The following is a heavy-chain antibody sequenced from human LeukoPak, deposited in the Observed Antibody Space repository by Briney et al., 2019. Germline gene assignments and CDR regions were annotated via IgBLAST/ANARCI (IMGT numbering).Heavy chain of an antibody. D-gene: IGHD5-12*01. Sequence: ASVKVSCKASGYTVTGYYMHWVRQAPGQGLEWMGRINPNSGGTNYAQKFQGRVTMTRDTSISTAYMGLSRLRSDDTAVYYCARERGQWLHYDAFDIWGQGTMVTVSS. CDR2: INPNSGGT. J-gene: IGHJ3*02. CDR1: GYTVTGYY. V-gene: IGHV1-2*06. CDR3: ARERGQWLHYDAFDI.